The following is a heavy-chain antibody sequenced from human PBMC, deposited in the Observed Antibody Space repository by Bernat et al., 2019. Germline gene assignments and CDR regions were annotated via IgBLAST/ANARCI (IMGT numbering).Heavy chain of an antibody. D-gene: IGHD3-16*02. J-gene: IGHJ4*02. CDR1: GGSISSSSYY. CDR2: IYYSGST. V-gene: IGHV4-39*01. CDR3: ARGLGGVIVMPFDY. Sequence: QLQLQESGPGLVKPSETLSLTCTVSGGSISSSSYYWGWIRQPPGKGLEWIGSIYYSGSTYYNPSLKSRVTISVDTSKNQFSLKLSSVTAADMAVYYCARGLGGVIVMPFDYWGQGTLVTVSS.